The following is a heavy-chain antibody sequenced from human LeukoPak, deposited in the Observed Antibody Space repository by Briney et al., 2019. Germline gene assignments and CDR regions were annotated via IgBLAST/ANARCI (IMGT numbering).Heavy chain of an antibody. D-gene: IGHD5-24*01. J-gene: IGHJ4*02. CDR3: ASVPLRGAGDY. Sequence: GGSLRLSCAASGFTFSSYWMHWVRQAPGKGLVWVSRINSDGSSTSYADSVKGRFTISRDNAKNTLYLQMSSLRAEDTAAYYCASVPLRGAGDYWGQGTLVTVRS. CDR2: INSDGSST. CDR1: GFTFSSYW. V-gene: IGHV3-74*01.